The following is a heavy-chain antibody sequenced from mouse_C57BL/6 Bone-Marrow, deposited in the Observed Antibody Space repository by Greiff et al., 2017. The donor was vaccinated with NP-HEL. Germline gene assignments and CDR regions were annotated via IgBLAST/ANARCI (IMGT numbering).Heavy chain of an antibody. Sequence: QVTLKESGPGILQSSQTLSLTCSFSGFSLSTSGMGVSWIRQPSGKGLEWLAHIYWDDDKRYNPSLKSRLTISKDTSRNQVFLTITSVDTADTATYYCARSTYYYGSTYYAMDYWGQGTSVTVSS. J-gene: IGHJ4*01. D-gene: IGHD1-1*01. CDR1: GFSLSTSGMG. V-gene: IGHV8-12*01. CDR2: IYWDDDK. CDR3: ARSTYYYGSTYYAMDY.